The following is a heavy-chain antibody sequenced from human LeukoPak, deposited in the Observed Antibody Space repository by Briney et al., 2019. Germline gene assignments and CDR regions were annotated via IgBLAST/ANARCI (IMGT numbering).Heavy chain of an antibody. Sequence: ASVKVSCKASGYTFTGYYMHWVRQAPGQGLEWMGWINPNSGGTNYAQKFQGRVTMTRDTSISTAYMELSRLRSDDTAVYYCARDLARYCSSTSCYTGYVYYYGMDVWGRGTTVTVSS. D-gene: IGHD2-2*02. CDR1: GYTFTGYY. CDR3: ARDLARYCSSTSCYTGYVYYYGMDV. CDR2: INPNSGGT. J-gene: IGHJ6*02. V-gene: IGHV1-2*02.